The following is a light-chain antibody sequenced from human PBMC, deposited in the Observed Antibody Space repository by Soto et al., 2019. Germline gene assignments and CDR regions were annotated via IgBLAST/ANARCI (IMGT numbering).Light chain of an antibody. CDR2: GAS. J-gene: IGKJ1*01. Sequence: ETVLTQSPGTLSLSPGERATLSCRASQSVSSTYLAWYQQTPGQAPRLLIYGASSRATGIPDRFSGSGSGTDFTLTISRLEPEDFAVYYCQQYGTSPPTFGQGTKVDFK. CDR3: QQYGTSPPT. CDR1: QSVSSTY. V-gene: IGKV3-20*01.